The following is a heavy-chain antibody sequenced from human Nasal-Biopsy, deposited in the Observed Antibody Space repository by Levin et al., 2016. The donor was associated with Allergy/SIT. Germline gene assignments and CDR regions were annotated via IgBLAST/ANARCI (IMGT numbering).Heavy chain of an antibody. V-gene: IGHV5-51*01. CDR1: GYSFTSYW. D-gene: IGHD3-22*01. J-gene: IGHJ4*02. CDR2: IYPGDSDT. CDR3: ARGGIYYDSSGYTRRIDY. Sequence: KVSCKGSGYSFTSYWIGWVRQMPGKGLEWMGIIYPGDSDTRYSPSFQGQVTISADKSISTAYLQWSSLKASDTAMYYCARGGIYYDSSGYTRRIDYWGQGTLVTVSS.